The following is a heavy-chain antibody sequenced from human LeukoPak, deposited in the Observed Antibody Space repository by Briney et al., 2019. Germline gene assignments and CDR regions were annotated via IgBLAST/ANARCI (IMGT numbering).Heavy chain of an antibody. D-gene: IGHD3-3*01. CDR2: IYYSGST. Sequence: KPSETLSLTCTVSGGSISSSSYYWGWIRQPPGKGLEWIGSIYYSGSTYYNPSLKSRVTISVDTSKNQFSLKLSSVTAADTAVYYCARFSLTLGSGYSHLDYWGQGTLVTVSS. CDR3: ARFSLTLGSGYSHLDY. CDR1: GGSISSSSYY. J-gene: IGHJ4*02. V-gene: IGHV4-39*07.